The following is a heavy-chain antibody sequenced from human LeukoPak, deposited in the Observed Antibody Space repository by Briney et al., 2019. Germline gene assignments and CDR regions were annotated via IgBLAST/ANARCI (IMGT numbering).Heavy chain of an antibody. CDR1: GGSISSYY. J-gene: IGHJ6*02. Sequence: PSETLSLTCTVSGGSISSYYWSWIRQPPGKGLEWIGYIYYSGSTNYNPSLKSRVTISVDTSKNQFSLKLSSVTAADTAVYYCASITMMSYGMDVWGQGTTVTVSS. CDR2: IYYSGST. V-gene: IGHV4-59*01. CDR3: ASITMMSYGMDV. D-gene: IGHD3-22*01.